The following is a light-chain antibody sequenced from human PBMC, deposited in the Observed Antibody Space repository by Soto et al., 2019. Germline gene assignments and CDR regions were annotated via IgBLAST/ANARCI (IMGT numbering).Light chain of an antibody. CDR3: QSFDSRLSAPV. CDR2: ANN. CDR1: SSNIGSPFD. Sequence: VLTQPPSVSGAPGQRVTISCTGNSSNIGSPFDVHWYQHLPGTAPRLLIYANNNRPSGVPDRFSGSKSGTSASLAITGLQGDDEADYYCQSFDSRLSAPVFGGGTKLTVL. J-gene: IGLJ2*01. V-gene: IGLV1-40*01.